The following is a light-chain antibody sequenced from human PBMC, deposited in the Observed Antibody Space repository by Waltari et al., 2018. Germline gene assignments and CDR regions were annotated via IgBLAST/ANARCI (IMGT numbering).Light chain of an antibody. Sequence: DIQMTQSPSSLSASVGDRVTITCRASQGLSGSLAWYQRKPGRAPKLLIYAASKLESGVPSRFSGSGSGTDYTLTISSLQPEDFATYYCQQYYSTPYTFGQGTKLEIK. CDR1: QGLSGS. CDR2: AAS. CDR3: QQYYSTPYT. V-gene: IGKV1-NL1*01. J-gene: IGKJ2*01.